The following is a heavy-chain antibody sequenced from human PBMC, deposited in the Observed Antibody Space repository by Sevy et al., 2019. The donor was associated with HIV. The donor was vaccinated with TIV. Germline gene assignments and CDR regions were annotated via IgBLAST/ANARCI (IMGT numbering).Heavy chain of an antibody. J-gene: IGHJ5*02. Sequence: GGSLRLSCAASGFTFNKAWMSWVRQPQGKGLEWVGLIKSKTDGGRTEYAAPVKGIVTISRDDSKNTVYLQINSLDTEDTAVYYCTTLHVETTTQWIPWGQGTLVTVSS. CDR2: IKSKTDGGRT. CDR1: GFTFNKAW. CDR3: TTLHVETTTQWIP. V-gene: IGHV3-15*01. D-gene: IGHD4-4*01.